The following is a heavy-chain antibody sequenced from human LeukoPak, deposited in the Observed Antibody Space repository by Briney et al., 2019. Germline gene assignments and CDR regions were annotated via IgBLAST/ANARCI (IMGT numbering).Heavy chain of an antibody. CDR1: GFILSNHW. CDR2: INERGSET. Sequence: PGGSLRLSCAASGFILSNHWMTWVRQAPGKGLEWVANINERGSETYYADYVKGRFTISRDNTKKSLFLQLNSLSVEDTAMYYCAKDYSFSNFNWGQGTLVTVSS. D-gene: IGHD2-15*01. V-gene: IGHV3-7*01. J-gene: IGHJ4*02. CDR3: AKDYSFSNFN.